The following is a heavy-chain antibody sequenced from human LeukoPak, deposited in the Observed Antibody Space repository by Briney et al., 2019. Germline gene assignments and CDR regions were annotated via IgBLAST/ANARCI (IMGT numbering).Heavy chain of an antibody. Sequence: GGSLRLSCAASVFTVSSNYMNWVRQAPGKGLEWVSVIYSGGSTYYADSVKGRFTISRDNSENTLYLQMNSQRAEDTAVYYCARGITGSSNWFDPWGQGTLVTVSS. D-gene: IGHD1-20*01. V-gene: IGHV3-53*01. J-gene: IGHJ5*02. CDR2: IYSGGST. CDR3: ARGITGSSNWFDP. CDR1: VFTVSSNY.